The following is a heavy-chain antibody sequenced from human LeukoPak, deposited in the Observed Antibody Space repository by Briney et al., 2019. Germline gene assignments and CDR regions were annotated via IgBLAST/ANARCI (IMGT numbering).Heavy chain of an antibody. CDR3: ARDPGDSWNDMDY. D-gene: IGHD1-1*01. J-gene: IGHJ4*02. CDR1: GYTFTGYY. V-gene: IGHV1-2*06. Sequence: ASVKVSCQASGYTFTGYYMHWVRQAPGQGLEWMGRINPNSSGTNYAQKFQGRVTMTRDTSISTAYMELSRLRSDDTAVYYCARDPGDSWNDMDYWGQGTRVTVSS. CDR2: INPNSSGT.